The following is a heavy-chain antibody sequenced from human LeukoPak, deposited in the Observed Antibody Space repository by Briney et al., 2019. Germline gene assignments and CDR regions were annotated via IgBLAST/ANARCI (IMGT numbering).Heavy chain of an antibody. CDR1: GYTLTELS. J-gene: IGHJ5*02. CDR3: ATLGTTGNWFDP. CDR2: FDPEDGET. Sequence: ASVTVSCKVSGYTLTELSMHWVRQAPGKGLEWMGGFDPEDGETIYAQKFQGRVTMTEDTSTDTAYMELSSLRSEDTAVYYCATLGTTGNWFDPWGQGTLVTVSS. V-gene: IGHV1-24*01. D-gene: IGHD1-7*01.